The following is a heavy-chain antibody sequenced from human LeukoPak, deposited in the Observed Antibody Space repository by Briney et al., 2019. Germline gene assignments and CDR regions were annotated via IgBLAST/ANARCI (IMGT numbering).Heavy chain of an antibody. V-gene: IGHV3-30-3*02. CDR1: GFTFSSYP. Sequence: PGGSLRLSCAASGFTFSSYPLHWVRQAPGKGLEWVAVISYDGITKLYTDSVKGRFTISRDSSKNTLYLQMNGLRAEDTAVYYCAKDPNGDYIGAFDFWGQGTMVTVSS. D-gene: IGHD4-17*01. J-gene: IGHJ3*01. CDR3: AKDPNGDYIGAFDF. CDR2: ISYDGITK.